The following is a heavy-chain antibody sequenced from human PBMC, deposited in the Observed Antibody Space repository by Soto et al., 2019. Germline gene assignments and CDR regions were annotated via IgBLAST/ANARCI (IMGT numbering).Heavy chain of an antibody. CDR1: GGTFTNYA. J-gene: IGHJ4*02. CDR2: IIPIISSA. CDR3: ARYNSLVGGTYYFDY. D-gene: IGHD1-26*01. V-gene: IGHV1-69*01. Sequence: QVQLVQSGAEVKKPGSSVKVSCKASGGTFTNYAFSWVRQAPGQGLEWMGGIIPIISSAKYAQKFQGRVTITAGESTSTSYMELSSLSSEDTAIYYCARYNSLVGGTYYFDYWGQRTLVTVSS.